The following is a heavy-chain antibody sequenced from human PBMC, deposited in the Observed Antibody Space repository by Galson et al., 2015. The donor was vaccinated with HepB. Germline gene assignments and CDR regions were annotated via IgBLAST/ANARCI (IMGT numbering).Heavy chain of an antibody. V-gene: IGHV7-4-1*02. CDR3: ARDAYCSGGSCPLMDY. D-gene: IGHD2-15*01. CDR2: INTNTGNP. Sequence: SVKVSCKASGYTFTSYAMNWVRQAPGQGLEWMGWINTNTGNPTYAQGFTGRLVISLDTSVSTAYLQISSLKAEDTAVYYCARDAYCSGGSCPLMDYWGQGTLLTVSS. CDR1: GYTFTSYA. J-gene: IGHJ4*02.